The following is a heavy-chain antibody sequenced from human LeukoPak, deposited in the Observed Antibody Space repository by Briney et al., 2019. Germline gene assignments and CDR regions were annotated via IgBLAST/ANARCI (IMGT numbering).Heavy chain of an antibody. D-gene: IGHD1-14*01. CDR1: GGSISSSSYY. Sequence: SETLSLTCTVSGGSISSSSYYWGWIRQPPGKGLEWIGSIYYSGSTYYNPSLKSRVTISVDTSKNQFSLKLSSVTAADTAVYYCARPRRSPTGRYFDLWGRGTLVTVSS. J-gene: IGHJ2*01. CDR3: ARPRRSPTGRYFDL. V-gene: IGHV4-39*07. CDR2: IYYSGST.